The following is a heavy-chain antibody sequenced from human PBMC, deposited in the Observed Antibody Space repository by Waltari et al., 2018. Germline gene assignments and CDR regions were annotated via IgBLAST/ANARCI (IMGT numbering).Heavy chain of an antibody. CDR1: GGPISSGSYY. D-gene: IGHD3-22*01. CDR2: ISSSGSTI. J-gene: IGHJ4*02. Sequence: QVQLQESGPGLVKPSQTLSLTCTVSGGPISSGSYYWSWIRQPAGKGLEWVSYISSSGSTIYYADSVKGRFTISRDNAKNSLYLQMNSLRAEDTAVYYCARVGDYYDSSGYSDYWGQGTLVTVSS. CDR3: ARVGDYYDSSGYSDY. V-gene: IGHV3-11*04.